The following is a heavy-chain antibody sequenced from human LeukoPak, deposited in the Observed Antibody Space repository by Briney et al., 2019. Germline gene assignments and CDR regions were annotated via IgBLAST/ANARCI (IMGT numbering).Heavy chain of an antibody. J-gene: IGHJ2*01. CDR3: ANSGGVECSSGTCYTTWYFDL. CDR1: GGSISSGSYY. Sequence: SETLSLTCTVSGGSISSGSYYRSWIRQPAGKGLEWIGRIYTSGSTNYNPSLKSRVTISVDTSKNQFSLKLSSVTAADTAVCYCANSGGVECSSGTCYTTWYFDLWGRGTLVTVSS. V-gene: IGHV4-61*02. D-gene: IGHD2-2*02. CDR2: IYTSGST.